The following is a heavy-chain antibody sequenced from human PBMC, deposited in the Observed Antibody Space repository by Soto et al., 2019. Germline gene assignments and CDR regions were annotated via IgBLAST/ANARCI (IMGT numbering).Heavy chain of an antibody. D-gene: IGHD6-6*01. J-gene: IGHJ4*02. CDR1: GGSFSGYY. CDR3: ARLGPQFVEYSSSSGDY. V-gene: IGHV4-34*01. Sequence: QVQLQQWGAGLLKPSETLSLTCAVYGGSFSGYYWSWIRQPPGKGLEWSGESNHSGSTNYSPSLKSLVTISVDTSKNQFSLKLSSVTAADTAVYYCARLGPQFVEYSSSSGDYWGQGTLVTVSS. CDR2: SNHSGST.